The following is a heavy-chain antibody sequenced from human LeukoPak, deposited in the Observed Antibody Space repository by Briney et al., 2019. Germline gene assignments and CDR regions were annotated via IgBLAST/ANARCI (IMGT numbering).Heavy chain of an antibody. J-gene: IGHJ5*02. Sequence: PGGSLRLSCAASGFTFSSYAMHWVRQAPGKGLEWVAVISYDGSNKYYADSVKGRFTISRDNAKNSLYLQMNSLRAEDTAVYYCARDWGRGGYCSGRSCDTGNNWFDPWGQGTLVTVSS. CDR2: ISYDGSNK. CDR3: ARDWGRGGYCSGRSCDTGNNWFDP. V-gene: IGHV3-30*04. D-gene: IGHD2-15*01. CDR1: GFTFSSYA.